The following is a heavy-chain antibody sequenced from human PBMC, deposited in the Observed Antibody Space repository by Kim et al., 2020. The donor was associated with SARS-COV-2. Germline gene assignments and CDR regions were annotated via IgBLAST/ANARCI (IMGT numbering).Heavy chain of an antibody. V-gene: IGHV3-11*06. D-gene: IGHD1-26*01. J-gene: IGHJ3*02. CDR2: T. CDR3: ARYYVLDAFDI. Sequence: TNYADSVKGRLTISRDNAKNSLYLQMNSLRAEDTAVYYCARYYVLDAFDIWGQGTMVTVSS.